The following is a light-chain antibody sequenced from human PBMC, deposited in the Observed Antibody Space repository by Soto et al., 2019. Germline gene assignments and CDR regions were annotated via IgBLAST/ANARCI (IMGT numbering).Light chain of an antibody. J-gene: IGKJ1*01. V-gene: IGKV1-5*01. CDR2: DAS. CDR1: QSISSW. CDR3: QQYNSYSWT. Sequence: DIQMTQSPSTLSASVGDRVTITCRASQSISSWLAWYQQKPGKAPKLLIYDASSLESGAPSRFSGSGSGTEFTLTISSLQPDDFATYYCQQYNSYSWTFGQGTKVEIQ.